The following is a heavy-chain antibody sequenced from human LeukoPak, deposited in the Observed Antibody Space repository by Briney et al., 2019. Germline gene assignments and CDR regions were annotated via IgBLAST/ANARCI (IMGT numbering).Heavy chain of an antibody. Sequence: ASVTVSCRASGYTFTNYGVNWVRQAPGQGLEWMGWINTNTRSPTYAQGFTGRFVFSLDTSLSAAYLQISSLKAEDTAVYYCARDKYQLPYEIDYWGQGTLVTVSS. CDR3: ARDKYQLPYEIDY. CDR2: INTNTRSP. J-gene: IGHJ4*02. V-gene: IGHV7-4-1*02. D-gene: IGHD2-2*01. CDR1: GYTFTNYG.